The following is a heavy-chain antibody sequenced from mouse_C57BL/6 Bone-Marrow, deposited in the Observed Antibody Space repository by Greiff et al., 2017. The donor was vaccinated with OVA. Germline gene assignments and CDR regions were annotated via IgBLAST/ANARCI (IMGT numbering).Heavy chain of an antibody. J-gene: IGHJ4*01. CDR2: INPNNGGT. V-gene: IGHV1-26*01. D-gene: IGHD3-2*02. CDR3: AHSSGYVGAYAMDY. Sequence: EVQLQQSGPELVKPGASVKISCKASGYTFTDYYMNWVKQSHGKSLEWIGDINPNNGGTSYNQKFKGKATLTVDKSSSTAYMELRSLTSEDSAVYYCAHSSGYVGAYAMDYWGQGTSVTVSS. CDR1: GYTFTDYY.